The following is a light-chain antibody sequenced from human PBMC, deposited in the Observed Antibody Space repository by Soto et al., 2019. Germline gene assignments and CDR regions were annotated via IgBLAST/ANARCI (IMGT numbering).Light chain of an antibody. CDR2: AAS. J-gene: IGKJ1*01. V-gene: IGKV1-39*01. CDR1: QSINNY. Sequence: DIQMTQSPSSLSASVGDRVTINCRASQSINNYLNWYQQKPGKAPKRLIYAASSLQSGVQSRFSGSGSGTDFTLTRSRLQPEDFANYYCQPSCSTPTWTCGQETKVENK. CDR3: QPSCSTPTWT.